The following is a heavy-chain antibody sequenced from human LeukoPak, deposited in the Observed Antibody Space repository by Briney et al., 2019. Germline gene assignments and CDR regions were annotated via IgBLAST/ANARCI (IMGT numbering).Heavy chain of an antibody. J-gene: IGHJ4*02. CDR2: ISSSSSYI. V-gene: IGHV3-21*01. Sequence: GGSLRLSCAASGFTFSSYSMNWVRQAPGKGLEWVSSISSSSSYIYYADSVRGRFTISRDNAKNSLYLQMNSLRAEDTAVYYCARFLRDGYPLFDYWGQGTLVTVSS. CDR1: GFTFSSYS. CDR3: ARFLRDGYPLFDY. D-gene: IGHD5-24*01.